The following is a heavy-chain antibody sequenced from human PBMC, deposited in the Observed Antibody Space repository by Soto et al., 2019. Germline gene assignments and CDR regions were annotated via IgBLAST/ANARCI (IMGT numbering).Heavy chain of an antibody. CDR3: AATLDWGSYDFGGYPS. CDR2: IVAASGKT. V-gene: IGHV1-58*01. Sequence: QMHVVQSGPEVKKPGTSVKVSCKGSGFTFSRSAVQWVRQVRGQGLEWIGWIVAASGKTDYSQIFQERVTITRDMSTRTAYMELSSLRSEDTAVYYCAATLDWGSYDFGGYPSWGQGTLVTVSS. CDR1: GFTFSRSA. J-gene: IGHJ4*02. D-gene: IGHD3-22*01.